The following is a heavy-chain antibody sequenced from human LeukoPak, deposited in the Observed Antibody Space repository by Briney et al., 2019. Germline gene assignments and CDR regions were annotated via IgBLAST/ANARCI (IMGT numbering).Heavy chain of an antibody. D-gene: IGHD5/OR15-5a*01. CDR1: GFTFSNYG. CDR3: AREIGLRIDF. V-gene: IGHV3-33*01. Sequence: PGGSLRLSCAASGFTFSNYGIHWVRQAPGKGLEWVAVIWYDGSNKYYADSVKGRFTISRDNAKNSLYLQMNNLRAEDTAVYFCAREIGLRIDFWGQGTLVTVSS. J-gene: IGHJ4*02. CDR2: IWYDGSNK.